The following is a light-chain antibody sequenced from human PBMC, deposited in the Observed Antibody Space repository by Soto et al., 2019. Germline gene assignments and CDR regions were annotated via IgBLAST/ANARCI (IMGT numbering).Light chain of an antibody. CDR3: QQYNSYSEA. Sequence: DIQMTQFPSSRSASVGDRVTITCRASQTINSYLNWYQQKPGKAPKLLKYAASSLRSGVPSRFSGSGSGTEFTLTTSCLQPDDFATYYSQQYNSYSEAFGQGTKVDSK. J-gene: IGKJ1*01. CDR2: AAS. V-gene: IGKV1-39*01. CDR1: QTINSY.